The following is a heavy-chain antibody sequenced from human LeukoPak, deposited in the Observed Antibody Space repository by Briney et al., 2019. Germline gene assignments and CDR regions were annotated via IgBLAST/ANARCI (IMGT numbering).Heavy chain of an antibody. J-gene: IGHJ6*02. Sequence: PGGSLRLSCAASGFTFSSYSMNWVRQAPGKGLEWVSSISSSSSYIYYADSVKGRFTISRDNAKNSLYLQMNSLRVEDTAVYYCATTPDSNYDFWSGYYPLNYYGMDVWGQGTTVTVSS. CDR1: GFTFSSYS. CDR3: ATTPDSNYDFWSGYYPLNYYGMDV. CDR2: ISSSSSYI. V-gene: IGHV3-21*01. D-gene: IGHD3-3*01.